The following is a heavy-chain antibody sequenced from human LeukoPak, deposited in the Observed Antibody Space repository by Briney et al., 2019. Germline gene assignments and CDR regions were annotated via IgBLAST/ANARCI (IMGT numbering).Heavy chain of an antibody. J-gene: IGHJ3*02. Sequence: PGGSLRLSCTASGFPFSSYAMHWVRQARGKGLEGEALISYDGSNKYYADSVKGRFTVSRDNSKSTLYLQMNSLRAEDTAVYYCARARYCSSTRCRDAFDIWGQGTMVTVSS. V-gene: IGHV3-30-3*01. CDR1: GFPFSSYA. CDR3: ARARYCSSTRCRDAFDI. CDR2: ISYDGSNK. D-gene: IGHD2-2*01.